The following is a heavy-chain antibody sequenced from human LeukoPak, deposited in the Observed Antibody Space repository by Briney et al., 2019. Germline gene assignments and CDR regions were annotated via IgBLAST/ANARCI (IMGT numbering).Heavy chain of an antibody. D-gene: IGHD3-22*01. CDR2: ISSSGSTI. CDR3: ARGHYYDSSGYYGLFDY. J-gene: IGHJ4*02. CDR1: GFTFSDYY. V-gene: IGHV3-11*01. Sequence: PGGSLRLSCAASGFTFSDYYMSWIRQAPGKGLEWVSYISSSGSTIYYADSVKGRFTISRDNAKNSLYLQMNSLIAEDTAVYYCARGHYYDSSGYYGLFDYWGQGTLVTVSS.